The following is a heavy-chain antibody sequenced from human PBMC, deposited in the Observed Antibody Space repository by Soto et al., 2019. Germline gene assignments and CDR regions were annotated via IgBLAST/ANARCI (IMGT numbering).Heavy chain of an antibody. CDR3: ARGGRLAARHRYYGY. J-gene: IGHJ4*02. D-gene: IGHD6-6*01. Sequence: SETLSLTWAVYGGSFSGYYWSWIRQHPGKGLEWIGEINHSGSTNYNPSLKSRVTISVDTSKNQFSLKLSSVTAADTAVYYCARGGRLAARHRYYGYWGQGTLVTVSS. CDR1: GGSFSGYY. V-gene: IGHV4-34*01. CDR2: INHSGST.